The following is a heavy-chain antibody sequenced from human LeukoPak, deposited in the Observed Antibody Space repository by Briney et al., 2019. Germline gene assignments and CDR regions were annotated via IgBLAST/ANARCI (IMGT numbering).Heavy chain of an antibody. CDR1: GYTFTSYG. D-gene: IGHD1-26*01. CDR2: ISAYNGNT. Sequence: ASVKVSCKASGYTFTSYGNTWVRQAPGQGLEWMGSISAYNGNTKYAQNFQGRVTMTTDTSTTTAYMELRSLRSDDTAVYYCARVTRILGPTPTNFDRWGQGTLVTVSS. V-gene: IGHV1-18*01. CDR3: ARVTRILGPTPTNFDR. J-gene: IGHJ4*02.